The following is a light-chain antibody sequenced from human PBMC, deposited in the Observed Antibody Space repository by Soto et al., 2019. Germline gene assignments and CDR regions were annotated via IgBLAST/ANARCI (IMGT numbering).Light chain of an antibody. CDR3: QHYNNCPIT. CDR2: GAA. CDR1: QSVSST. Sequence: EIVMTQSQATLSVSPGERATLSCRASQSVSSTLGWYQQKPGQAPRLLIYGAATSATGIPVRFSGSGSGTEFTLTISSLQSEDFAVYYCQHYNNCPITFGQRTRLEIK. V-gene: IGKV3-15*01. J-gene: IGKJ5*01.